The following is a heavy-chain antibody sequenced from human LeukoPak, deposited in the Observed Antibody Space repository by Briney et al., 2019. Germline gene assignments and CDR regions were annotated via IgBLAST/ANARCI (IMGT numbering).Heavy chain of an antibody. J-gene: IGHJ3*01. D-gene: IGHD5-24*01. CDR2: IKQDGSEK. Sequence: GGSLRLSCAGSGFTFSRYWMTWVRQAPGKGLEWVANIKQDGSEKYYVDSVKGRITISRDNAKNTLYLQMNSLRAEDTAVYYCARDNYHTFWGQGTMVTVSS. V-gene: IGHV3-7*01. CDR1: GFTFSRYW. CDR3: ARDNYHTF.